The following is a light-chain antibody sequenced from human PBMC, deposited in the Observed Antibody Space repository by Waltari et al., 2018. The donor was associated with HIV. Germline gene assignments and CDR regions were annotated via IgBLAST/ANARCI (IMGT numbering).Light chain of an antibody. CDR2: DAS. CDR1: QSVSNS. CDR3: QQRSNWPPIT. V-gene: IGKV3-11*01. Sequence: ELVLTQSPATLSLSPGERATLSCRASQSVSNSLIWSQQKPGQAPRLLIYDASNRATGVPARFSGSGSGTDFTLTISSLEPEDFAVYYCQQRSNWPPITFGGGTKVEIK. J-gene: IGKJ4*01.